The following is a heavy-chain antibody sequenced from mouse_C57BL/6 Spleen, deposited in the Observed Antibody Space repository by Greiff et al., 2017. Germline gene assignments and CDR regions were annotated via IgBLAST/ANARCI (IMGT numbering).Heavy chain of an antibody. CDR2: ISYDGSN. CDR3: ARSYYSNPWFAY. CDR1: GYSITSGYY. V-gene: IGHV3-6*01. D-gene: IGHD2-5*01. J-gene: IGHJ3*01. Sequence: EVQLVESGPGLVKPSQSLSLTCSVTGYSITSGYYWNWIRQFPGNKLEWMGYISYDGSNNYNPSLKSLISITRDTSTNQVFLKLNSVTTEDTAAYYCARSYYSNPWFAYWGQGTLVTVSA.